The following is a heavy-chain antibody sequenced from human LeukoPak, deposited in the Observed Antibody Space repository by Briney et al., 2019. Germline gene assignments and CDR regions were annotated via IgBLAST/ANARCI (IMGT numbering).Heavy chain of an antibody. CDR2: ISFDGSNK. D-gene: IGHD6-19*01. V-gene: IGHV3-30*04. Sequence: PGRSLRLSCAASGFAFNTYTVHWVRQGPGKGLDWVAVISFDGSNKYYADSVKGRFTISRDNCRNTLYLQMNSLRAEDTAVYYCTNGWDVWGQGTLVTVSS. J-gene: IGHJ4*02. CDR1: GFAFNTYT. CDR3: TNGWDV.